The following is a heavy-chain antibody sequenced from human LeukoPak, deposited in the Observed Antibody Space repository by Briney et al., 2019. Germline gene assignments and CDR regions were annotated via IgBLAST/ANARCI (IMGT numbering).Heavy chain of an antibody. V-gene: IGHV1-69*05. CDR3: ARARLDYYDSSGYYLS. J-gene: IGHJ4*02. Sequence: SVKVSCKASGGTFSSYAISWVRQAPGQGLEWMGRIIPIFGTANYAQKFQGRVTITTDESTSTAYMELRSLRSEDTAVYYCARARLDYYDSSGYYLSWGQGTLVTVSS. CDR1: GGTFSSYA. D-gene: IGHD3-22*01. CDR2: IIPIFGTA.